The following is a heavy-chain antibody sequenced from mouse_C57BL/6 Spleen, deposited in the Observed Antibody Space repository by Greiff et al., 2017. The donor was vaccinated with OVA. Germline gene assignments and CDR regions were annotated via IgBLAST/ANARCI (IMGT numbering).Heavy chain of an antibody. CDR3: ARPGHEGAMDY. J-gene: IGHJ4*01. V-gene: IGHV5-15*01. CDR1: GFTFSDYG. CDR2: ISNLAYSI. Sequence: EVKLMESGGGLVQPGGSLKLSCAASGFTFSDYGMAWVRQAPRKGPEWVAFISNLAYSIYYADTVTGRFTISRENAKNTLYLEMSSLRSEDTAMYYCARPGHEGAMDYWGQGTSVTVSS.